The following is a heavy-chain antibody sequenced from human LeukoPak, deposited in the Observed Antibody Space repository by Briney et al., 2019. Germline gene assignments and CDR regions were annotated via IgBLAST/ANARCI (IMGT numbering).Heavy chain of an antibody. CDR1: GRSIINYY. J-gene: IGHJ4*02. CDR3: ASSQWVVPGSH. D-gene: IGHD6-19*01. V-gene: IGHV4-59*08. CDR2: IYYSGST. Sequence: PSDTLSLACTVSGRSIINYYWRWVRHPPGEGLEWIGYIYYSGSTNYNPSLKSRVTISLDTSKNQFSLKLTPVTAADTAVYYCASSQWVVPGSHRGQGALVIVSS.